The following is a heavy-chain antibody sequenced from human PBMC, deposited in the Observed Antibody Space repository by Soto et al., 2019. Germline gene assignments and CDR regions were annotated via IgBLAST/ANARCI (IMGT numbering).Heavy chain of an antibody. J-gene: IGHJ4*02. Sequence: EVQLVESGGGLVKPGGSLRLSCAASGFSFSYYSMNWVRQPPGKGLEWVSCISTSSDYIYYAESVKSRFTISRDNAKNSLYLQMNSLRAEDTAVYYCAREDISDYWGQGTLVTVSS. CDR1: GFSFSYYS. V-gene: IGHV3-21*01. CDR3: AREDISDY. CDR2: ISTSSDYI. D-gene: IGHD3-9*01.